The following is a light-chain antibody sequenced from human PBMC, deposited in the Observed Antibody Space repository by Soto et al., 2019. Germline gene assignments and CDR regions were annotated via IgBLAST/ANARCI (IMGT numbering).Light chain of an antibody. Sequence: QSVLTQPPSVSGAPGQRVTISCTGYNSNIGAGYDVHWYQQLPGTAPKLLIYGNSNRPSGVPDRFSASKSGTSASLAITGLQAEDAAFYYCQSYDSSLSGWVFGGRTKLTVL. CDR1: NSNIGAGYD. CDR2: GNS. V-gene: IGLV1-40*01. CDR3: QSYDSSLSGWV. J-gene: IGLJ3*02.